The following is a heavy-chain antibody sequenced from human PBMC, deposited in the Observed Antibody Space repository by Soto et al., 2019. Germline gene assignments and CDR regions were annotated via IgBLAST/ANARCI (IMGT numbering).Heavy chain of an antibody. J-gene: IGHJ4*02. CDR3: ARTWGGYFDY. Sequence: QVQLQESGPGLVKPSETLSLTCTVSGGSISTYYWTWVRQSPGKGLEWIGYIYYSGSSNYNPSLKSRVTISVDTSKNQCSLKMRSVTAADTAVYYCARTWGGYFDYWGQGTLVTVSS. V-gene: IGHV4-59*01. CDR1: GGSISTYY. CDR2: IYYSGSS. D-gene: IGHD3-16*01.